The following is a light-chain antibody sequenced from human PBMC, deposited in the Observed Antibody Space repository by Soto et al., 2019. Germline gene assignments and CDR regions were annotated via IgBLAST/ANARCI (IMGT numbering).Light chain of an antibody. CDR2: GAS. V-gene: IGKV3-15*01. CDR1: QSVSSN. CDR3: HQYNNWPPFT. J-gene: IGKJ2*01. Sequence: ETVMTQSPVTLSVSPGERATLSCRASQSVSSNLAWYQQKPGQAPRLLIYGASNRVTGIPTRFSGSGSGTEFTLTISSLQSEDFAVYYCHQYNNWPPFTFGQGTKLDIK.